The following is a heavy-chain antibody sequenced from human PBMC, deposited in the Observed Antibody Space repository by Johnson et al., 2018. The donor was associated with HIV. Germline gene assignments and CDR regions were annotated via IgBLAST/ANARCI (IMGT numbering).Heavy chain of an antibody. CDR3: AKTRMGGRGGSYYGAFDI. V-gene: IGHV3-30*18. CDR2: ITYDGTNK. D-gene: IGHD1-26*01. J-gene: IGHJ3*02. CDR1: GFTFSNYA. Sequence: QVQLVESGGGVVQPGRSLRLSCTASGFTFSNYAIHWVRQAPGKGLEWVAGITYDGTNKYYADSVKGRFTLSRDNSKNTLDLQMNSLTIEDTAVFYCAKTRMGGRGGSYYGAFDIWGQGTMVT.